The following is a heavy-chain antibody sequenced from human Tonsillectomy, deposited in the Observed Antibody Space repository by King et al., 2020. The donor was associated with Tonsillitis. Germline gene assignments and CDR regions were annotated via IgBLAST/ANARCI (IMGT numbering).Heavy chain of an antibody. V-gene: IGHV5-51*01. Sequence: VQLVESGAEVKKPGESLMISCKASGYSFTSYWIGWVRQMPGKGLEWMGSIYPDDSYTTYSPSFQGQVTFSADKSVSTAYLQWSSLKASDTAIYYCARPISSSRYFDLWGRGTPVTVSS. CDR2: IYPDDSYT. CDR1: GYSFTSYW. CDR3: ARPISSSRYFDL. D-gene: IGHD6-13*01. J-gene: IGHJ2*01.